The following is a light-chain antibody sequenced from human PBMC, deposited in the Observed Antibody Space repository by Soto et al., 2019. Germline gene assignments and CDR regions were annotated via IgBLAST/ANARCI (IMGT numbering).Light chain of an antibody. CDR2: LGS. CDR3: MQALQTPRYT. Sequence: DIVMTQSPLSLPVTPGEPASISCRSSQSLLHSNGYNYLDWYLQKPGQSPQLLIYLGSNRASGVPDRFSGSGSGTDLTLKISRVEAEDVGVYYCMQALQTPRYTFGQGTQLEIK. V-gene: IGKV2-28*01. J-gene: IGKJ2*01. CDR1: QSLLHSNGYNY.